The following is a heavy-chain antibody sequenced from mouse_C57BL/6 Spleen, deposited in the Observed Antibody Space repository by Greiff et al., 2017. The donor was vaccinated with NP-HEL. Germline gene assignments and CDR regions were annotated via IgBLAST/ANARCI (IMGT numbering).Heavy chain of an antibody. D-gene: IGHD3-2*02. J-gene: IGHJ3*01. CDR2: LSSGGSYS. CDR1: GFTFSSYG. V-gene: IGHV5-6*02. CDR3: ASPRQLRLQGFAY. Sequence: EVMLVESGGDLVKPGGSLKLSCAASGFTFSSYGMSWVRQTPDKRLEWVATLSSGGSYSYYPDSVKGRFTISRDNAKNTLYLQMSSLKSEDTAMYYCASPRQLRLQGFAYWGQGTRVTVSA.